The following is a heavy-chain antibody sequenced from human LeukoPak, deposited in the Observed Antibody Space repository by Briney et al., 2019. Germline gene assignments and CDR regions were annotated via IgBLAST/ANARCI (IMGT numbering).Heavy chain of an antibody. Sequence: GESLKISCKGSGYRFNTYWIGWVRPMPGRGLEWMGIIYPDNSDIKKSPSFEGQVTISADKSISTAYLQWRSLKASDTAMYYCARLSKGGSLRKLYGLDVWGQGTTVTVSS. CDR2: IYPDNSDI. J-gene: IGHJ6*02. CDR3: ARLSKGGSLRKLYGLDV. V-gene: IGHV5-51*01. D-gene: IGHD5/OR15-5a*01. CDR1: GYRFNTYW.